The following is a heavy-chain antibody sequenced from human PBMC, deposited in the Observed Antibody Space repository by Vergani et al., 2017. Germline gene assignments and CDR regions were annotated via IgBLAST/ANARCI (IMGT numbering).Heavy chain of an antibody. CDR2: INPNSGGT. Sequence: QVQLVQSGAEVKKPGASVKVSCKASGYTFTGYYMPWVRQAPGPGLEWMGWINPNSGGTNYAQKCQGRVTMTRDTSISTAYMELSRLRSDDTAVYYCARDQLGCTNGVCYTSYYYYMDVWGKGTTVTVSS. CDR1: GYTFTGYY. J-gene: IGHJ6*03. CDR3: ARDQLGCTNGVCYTSYYYYMDV. D-gene: IGHD2-8*01. V-gene: IGHV1-2*02.